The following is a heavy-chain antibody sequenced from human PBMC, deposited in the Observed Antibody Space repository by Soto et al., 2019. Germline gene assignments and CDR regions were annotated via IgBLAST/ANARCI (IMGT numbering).Heavy chain of an antibody. CDR1: GFTFSSYG. CDR3: ARDSGYDANYFDY. CDR2: IWYDGSNK. D-gene: IGHD5-12*01. J-gene: IGHJ4*02. Sequence: QVQLVESGGGVVQPGRSLRLSCAASGFTFSSYGMHWVRQAPGKGLEWVAVIWYDGSNKYYADSVKGRFTISRDNSKNTLYLQMNSLRAEDTAVYYCARDSGYDANYFDYWGQGTLVTVSS. V-gene: IGHV3-33*01.